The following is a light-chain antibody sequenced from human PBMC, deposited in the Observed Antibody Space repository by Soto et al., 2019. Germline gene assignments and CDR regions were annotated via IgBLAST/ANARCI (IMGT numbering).Light chain of an antibody. CDR3: SSYTDTAFHV. J-gene: IGLJ1*01. Sequence: QSVLTQPPSATGSPGQSVTISCTGTSSDLGTNNYVSWYQQHPGKAPKLLIFEVTKRPPGVPDRFSGSKSDNTASLTVSGLQAYDEADYYCSSYTDTAFHVFGTATKLTVL. CDR1: SSDLGTNNY. V-gene: IGLV2-8*01. CDR2: EVT.